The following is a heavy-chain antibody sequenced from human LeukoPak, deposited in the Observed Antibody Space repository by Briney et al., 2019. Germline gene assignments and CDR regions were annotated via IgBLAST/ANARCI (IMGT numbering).Heavy chain of an antibody. Sequence: ASVKVSCKASGYIFTGYYMHWVRQAPGQGLEWMGWINPNSGDTNYAQKFQGRVTMTRDTSISTAYMELSRLRSDDTAVYYCASYTDDAFDIWGQGTMVTVSS. CDR2: INPNSGDT. CDR3: ASYTDDAFDI. CDR1: GYIFTGYY. D-gene: IGHD4-11*01. V-gene: IGHV1-2*02. J-gene: IGHJ3*02.